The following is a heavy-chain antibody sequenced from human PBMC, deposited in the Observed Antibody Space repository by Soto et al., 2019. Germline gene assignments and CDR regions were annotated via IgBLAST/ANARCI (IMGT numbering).Heavy chain of an antibody. D-gene: IGHD6-13*01. Sequence: QVQLVQSGAEVKKPGSSVKVPCKASGGTFSSYTISWVRQAPGQGLEWMGRIIPILGIANYAQKFQGRVTITADKSTSTAYMELSSLRSEDTAVYYCARDRPSSSWFQSWGQGTLVTVSS. CDR2: IIPILGIA. V-gene: IGHV1-69*08. CDR1: GGTFSSYT. J-gene: IGHJ4*02. CDR3: ARDRPSSSWFQS.